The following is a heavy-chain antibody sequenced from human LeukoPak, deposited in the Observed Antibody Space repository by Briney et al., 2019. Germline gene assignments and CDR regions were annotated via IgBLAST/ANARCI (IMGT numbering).Heavy chain of an antibody. D-gene: IGHD3/OR15-3a*01. J-gene: IGHJ4*02. CDR3: ANEGTGIDY. CDR2: INPNSGGT. Sequence: ASVKVSCKASGYTFTGFHIHWVRQAPGQGLEWMGLINPNSGGTNYAQNFQGRVTMTRDTSISTAYMELIRLTSDDTAVYYCANEGTGIDYWGQGTLVTVSS. CDR1: GYTFTGFH. V-gene: IGHV1-2*02.